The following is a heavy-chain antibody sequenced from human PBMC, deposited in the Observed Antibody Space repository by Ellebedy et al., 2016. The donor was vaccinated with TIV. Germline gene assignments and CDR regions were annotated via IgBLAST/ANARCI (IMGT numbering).Heavy chain of an antibody. CDR2: LSGYNGNT. V-gene: IGHV1-18*04. J-gene: IGHJ4*02. Sequence: AASVKVSCKASGYTFTNYGISWVRQAPGQGLEWMGWLSGYNGNTYSAQKLQGRVTMTTDTFTSTAYMELRSLRSDDTAVYYCARFVDGDYEDYWGQGALVTVSS. D-gene: IGHD4-17*01. CDR1: GYTFTNYG. CDR3: ARFVDGDYEDY.